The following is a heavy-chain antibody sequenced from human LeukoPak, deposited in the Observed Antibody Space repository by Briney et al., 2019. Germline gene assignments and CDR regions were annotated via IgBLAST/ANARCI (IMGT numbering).Heavy chain of an antibody. J-gene: IGHJ4*02. CDR1: GFTFSSYA. D-gene: IGHD6-13*01. CDR3: ARDPRQQLVLDY. V-gene: IGHV3-30*04. CDR2: ISYDGSNK. Sequence: GRSLRLSCAASGFTFSSYAMQWVRQAPGKGGEWVAVISYDGSNKYYADCVKGRFTISRDNSQNTLYLQMNSLRAEDTAVYYCARDPRQQLVLDYWGQGTLVTVSS.